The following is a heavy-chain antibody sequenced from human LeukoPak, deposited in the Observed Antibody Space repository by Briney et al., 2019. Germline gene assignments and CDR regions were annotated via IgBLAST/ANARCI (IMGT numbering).Heavy chain of an antibody. CDR1: GFTFSSYA. Sequence: GGSLRLSCAASGFTFSSYAMSWVRQAPGKGLEWVSAISDSGGSTYYADSVQGRFTISRDNSKNTLYLQMSILRAEDMAVYYCAKDGYDYYYYYMDVWGKGTTVTVSS. CDR2: ISDSGGST. V-gene: IGHV3-23*01. CDR3: AKDGYDYYYYYMDV. J-gene: IGHJ6*03. D-gene: IGHD1-1*01.